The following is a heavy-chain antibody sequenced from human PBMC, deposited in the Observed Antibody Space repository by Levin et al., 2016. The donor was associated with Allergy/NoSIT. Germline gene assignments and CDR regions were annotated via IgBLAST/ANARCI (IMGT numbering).Heavy chain of an antibody. D-gene: IGHD3-10*01. J-gene: IGHJ6*02. CDR1: GFTFSNYV. V-gene: IGHV3-30*18. CDR2: ISYDGSNK. Sequence: GESLKISCAASGFTFSNYVMHWVRQAPGKGLEWMAVISYDGSNKYYADSVRGRFTLSRDNSKNTLYLQMSSLRTEDTAVYYCAKDQEVSGSYRGAYYYLMDVWGQGTTVTVSS. CDR3: AKDQEVSGSYRGAYYYLMDV.